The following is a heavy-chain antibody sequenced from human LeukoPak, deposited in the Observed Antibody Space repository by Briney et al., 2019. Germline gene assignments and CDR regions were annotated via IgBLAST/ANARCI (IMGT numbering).Heavy chain of an antibody. J-gene: IGHJ6*02. D-gene: IGHD7-27*01. CDR2: INPNSGGT. CDR3: AAALWGSDYYHSLDV. CDR1: GYPFIGYY. Sequence: ASVKVSCNGSGYPFIGYYMHWVRQAPGQGLEWMGWINPNSGGTNYAQKFQGRVTMTRDKSSSTAYMEVSRLRSDDTAVYYCAAALWGSDYYHSLDVWGQGTTVTVSS. V-gene: IGHV1-2*02.